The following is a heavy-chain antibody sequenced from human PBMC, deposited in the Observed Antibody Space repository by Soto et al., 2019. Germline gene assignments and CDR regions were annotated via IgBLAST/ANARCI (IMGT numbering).Heavy chain of an antibody. CDR3: ARAPPYSRNRFDP. CDR2: IYYSGST. V-gene: IGHV4-59*08. Sequence: PSETLSLTCTVSGGSISSYYWSWIRQPPGKGLEWIGYIYYSGSTYYNPSLKSRVTISVDTSKNQFSLKLSSVTAADTAVYYCARAPPYSRNRFDPWGQGTLVTVSS. D-gene: IGHD5-18*01. J-gene: IGHJ5*02. CDR1: GGSISSYY.